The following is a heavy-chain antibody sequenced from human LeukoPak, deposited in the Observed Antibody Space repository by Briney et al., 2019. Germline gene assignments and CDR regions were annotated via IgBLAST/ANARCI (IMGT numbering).Heavy chain of an antibody. CDR3: TRAPDERYFDWLPLLDY. Sequence: TGRSLRLSCTASGFTFGDYAMSWVRQAPGKGLEWVGFIRSKAYGGTTGYAASVKGRFTISRDDSKSIAYLQMNSLKTEDTAVYYCTRAPDERYFDWLPLLDYWGQGTLVTVSS. CDR1: GFTFGDYA. CDR2: IRSKAYGGTT. J-gene: IGHJ4*02. D-gene: IGHD3-9*01. V-gene: IGHV3-49*04.